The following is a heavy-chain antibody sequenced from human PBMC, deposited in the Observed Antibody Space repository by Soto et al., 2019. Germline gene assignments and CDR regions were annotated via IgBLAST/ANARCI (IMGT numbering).Heavy chain of an antibody. CDR1: GFTFSSYS. J-gene: IGHJ4*02. CDR2: ISSSSSYI. CDR3: ARARGWYVDYFDY. D-gene: IGHD6-19*01. Sequence: ESGGGLVKPGGSLRLSCAASGFTFSSYSMNWVRQAPGKGLEWVSSISSSSSYIYYADSVKGRFTISRDNAKNSLYLQMNSLRAEDTAVYYCARARGWYVDYFDYWGQGTLVTVSS. V-gene: IGHV3-21*01.